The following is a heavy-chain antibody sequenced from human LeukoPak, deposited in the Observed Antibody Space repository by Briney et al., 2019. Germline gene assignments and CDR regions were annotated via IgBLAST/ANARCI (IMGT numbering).Heavy chain of an antibody. CDR1: GGTFSSYA. J-gene: IGHJ4*02. CDR2: IIPIFGTA. V-gene: IGHV1-69*06. Sequence: SVKVSCKASGGTFSSYAISWVRQAPGQGLEWMGGIIPIFGTANYAQKFQGRVTITADKSTSTAYMELSSLRSEDTAVYYCARGEVPPHYFDSWGQGTLVTVSS. CDR3: ARGEVPPHYFDS.